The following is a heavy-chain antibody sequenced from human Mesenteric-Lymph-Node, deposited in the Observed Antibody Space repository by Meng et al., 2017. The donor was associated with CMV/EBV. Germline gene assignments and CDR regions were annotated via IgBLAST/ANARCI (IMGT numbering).Heavy chain of an antibody. V-gene: IGHV3-48*03. CDR2: ISTSGSTI. CDR3: ARIGVIASTDYFDY. CDR1: GFTFSSYA. Sequence: GESLKISCAASGFTFSSYAMTWVRQAPGKGLEWVSYISTSGSTISYADSVQGRFTISKDNAKNSLYLQMNSLRAEDTAVYYCARIGVIASTDYFDYWGQGTLVTVSS. J-gene: IGHJ4*02. D-gene: IGHD2-15*01.